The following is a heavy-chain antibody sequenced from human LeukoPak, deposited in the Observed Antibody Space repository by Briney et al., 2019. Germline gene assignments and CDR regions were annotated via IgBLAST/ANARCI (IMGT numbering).Heavy chain of an antibody. Sequence: GRSLRLSCAASGFTFSSYDIHWVRQAPGKGLEWVAVISSDGSNKYYADSVKGRFTISRDNSKNTLYSQMNSLRAEDTAVYYCARATEGLDYWGQGTQVTVSS. V-gene: IGHV3-30*03. CDR3: ARATEGLDY. J-gene: IGHJ4*02. CDR2: ISSDGSNK. CDR1: GFTFSSYD.